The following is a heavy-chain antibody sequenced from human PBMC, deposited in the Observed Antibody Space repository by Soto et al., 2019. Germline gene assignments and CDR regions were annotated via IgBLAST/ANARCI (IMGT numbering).Heavy chain of an antibody. CDR1: GFTFSGSR. Sequence: EVQLVESRGSLVQPGGSLTLSCTASGFTFSGSRIHWVRQAPGKGLEWVGGIGTKVYNFATAYAASVNGRFTISRDDSKTTAYLHMNSLRTEDTAVYYCTGPLYFYDYSGSDYWGQGTLVTVSS. CDR3: TGPLYFYDYSGSDY. J-gene: IGHJ4*02. D-gene: IGHD3-22*01. CDR2: IGTKVYNFAT. V-gene: IGHV3-73*02.